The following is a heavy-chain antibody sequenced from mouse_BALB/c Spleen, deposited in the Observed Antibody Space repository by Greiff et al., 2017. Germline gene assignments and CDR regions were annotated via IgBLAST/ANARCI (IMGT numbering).Heavy chain of an antibody. CDR3: AREEIYYGYDAWFAY. D-gene: IGHD2-2*01. J-gene: IGHJ3*01. Sequence: EVKLMESGPELVKPGASVKISCKTSGYTFTEYTMHWVKQSHGKSLEWIGGINPNNGGTSYNQKFKGKATLTVDKSSSTAYMELRSLTSEDSAVYYCAREEIYYGYDAWFAYWGQGTLVTVSA. CDR2: INPNNGGT. V-gene: IGHV1-18*01. CDR1: GYTFTEYT.